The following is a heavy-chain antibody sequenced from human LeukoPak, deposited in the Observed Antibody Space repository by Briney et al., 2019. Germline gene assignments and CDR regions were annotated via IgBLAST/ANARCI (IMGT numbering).Heavy chain of an antibody. CDR1: GGTFSGYY. D-gene: IGHD3-3*01. CDR3: AKNGQSGFSFDP. CDR2: GSESGGT. J-gene: IGHJ5*02. Sequence: PSETLSLTCAVYGGTFSGYYWSWIRQPPGKGLEWIGEGSESGGTKFNPSLKSRVTISADTSKNQFSLKLNSVTAADTAVYYCAKNGQSGFSFDPWGQGTLVTVSS. V-gene: IGHV4-34*08.